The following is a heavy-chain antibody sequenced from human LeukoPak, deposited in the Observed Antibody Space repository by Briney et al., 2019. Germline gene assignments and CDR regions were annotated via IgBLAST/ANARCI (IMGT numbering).Heavy chain of an antibody. Sequence: GGSLRLSCAASGFTFDDHAMHWVRQAPGKGLEWVSGISWNSGSIGYADSVKGRFTISRDNAKNSLYLQMNSLRAEDTALYYCAKGYCSGGSCYHDYWGQGTLVTVSS. J-gene: IGHJ4*02. CDR1: GFTFDDHA. V-gene: IGHV3-9*01. CDR3: AKGYCSGGSCYHDY. D-gene: IGHD2-15*01. CDR2: ISWNSGSI.